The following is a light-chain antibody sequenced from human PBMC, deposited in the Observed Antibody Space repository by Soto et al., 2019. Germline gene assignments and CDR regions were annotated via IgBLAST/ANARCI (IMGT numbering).Light chain of an antibody. J-gene: IGKJ2*01. CDR3: MQALQSPYT. Sequence: DIVMTQSPLSLPVTPGEPASISCRTSQSLLHSNGYNYLDWYLQKPGQSPQLLIYLGSNRASGVPARFSGSGSGTDFTLTISSVEAEDVGVYYCMQALQSPYTFGQGTKLEIK. CDR1: QSLLHSNGYNY. CDR2: LGS. V-gene: IGKV2-28*01.